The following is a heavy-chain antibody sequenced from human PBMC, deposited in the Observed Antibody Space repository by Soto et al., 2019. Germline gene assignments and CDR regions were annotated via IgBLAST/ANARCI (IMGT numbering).Heavy chain of an antibody. CDR1: GGSISSGYF. J-gene: IGHJ4*02. V-gene: IGHV4-31*03. CDR2: IYYSGST. Sequence: VQLQESGPGLVKPSQTLSLTCTVSGGSISSGYFWSWIRQHPGKCLECIGNIYYSGSTYYNPSLESRVAISVDTSKSQFTLKVSSVTAADTARYYCARFAKEENPKVESWYAFDIWGQGTLVTVSS. CDR3: ARFAKEENPKVESWYAFDI. D-gene: IGHD6-13*01.